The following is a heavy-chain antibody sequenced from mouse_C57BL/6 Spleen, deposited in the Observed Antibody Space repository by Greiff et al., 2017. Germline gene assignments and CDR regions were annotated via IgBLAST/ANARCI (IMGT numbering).Heavy chain of an antibody. CDR3: ARGELGRWAWFAY. J-gene: IGHJ3*01. V-gene: IGHV1-69*01. CDR1: GYTFTSYW. CDR2: IDPSDSYT. Sequence: QVQLQQPGAELVMPGASVKLSCKASGYTFTSYWMHWVKQRPGQGLEWIGEIDPSDSYTNYNQKFKGKSTLTVDKSSSTAYMQLSSLTSEDSAVYYCARGELGRWAWFAYWGQGTLVTVSA. D-gene: IGHD4-1*01.